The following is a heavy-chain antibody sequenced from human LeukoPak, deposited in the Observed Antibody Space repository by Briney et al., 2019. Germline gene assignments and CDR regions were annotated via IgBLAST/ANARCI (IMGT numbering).Heavy chain of an antibody. Sequence: PSETLSLTCTVSGGSISSYYWSWIRQPPGKGLEWIGYIYYSGSTNYNPSLKSRVTISVDTSKNQFSLKLSSVTAADTAVYYCARSYYDSSGYYAEYFQHWGQGTLVTVSS. J-gene: IGHJ1*01. CDR2: IYYSGST. CDR1: GGSISSYY. CDR3: ARSYYDSSGYYAEYFQH. D-gene: IGHD3-22*01. V-gene: IGHV4-59*01.